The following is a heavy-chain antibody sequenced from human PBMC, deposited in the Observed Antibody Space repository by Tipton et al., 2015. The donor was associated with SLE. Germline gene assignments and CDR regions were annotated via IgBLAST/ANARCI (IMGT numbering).Heavy chain of an antibody. CDR1: GFTFSSYS. CDR2: ISSSSSTI. Sequence: SLRLSCAASGFTFSSYSMNWVRQAPGKGLEWVSYISSSSSTICYADSVKGRFTISRDNAKNSLYLQMNSLRAEDTAVYYCAREIIVVTADYYYGMDVWGQGTTVTVSS. D-gene: IGHD3-22*01. V-gene: IGHV3-48*01. J-gene: IGHJ6*02. CDR3: AREIIVVTADYYYGMDV.